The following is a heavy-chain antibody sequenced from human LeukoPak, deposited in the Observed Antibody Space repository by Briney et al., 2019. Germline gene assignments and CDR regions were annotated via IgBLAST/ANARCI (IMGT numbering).Heavy chain of an antibody. CDR2: IYYSGST. Sequence: PSGTLSLTCTVSGDSISSYYWSWIRQPPGTGLEWIGYIYYSGSTNYNPSLKSRVTISVDTSNNQFSLKLSSVTAADPAVYYCARTPPRGYYDSSGFWAFDVWGQGTMVTVSS. V-gene: IGHV4-59*08. CDR1: GDSISSYY. CDR3: ARTPPRGYYDSSGFWAFDV. J-gene: IGHJ3*01. D-gene: IGHD3-22*01.